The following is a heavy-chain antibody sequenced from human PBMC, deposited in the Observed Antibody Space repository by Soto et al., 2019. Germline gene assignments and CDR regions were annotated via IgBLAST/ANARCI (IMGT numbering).Heavy chain of an antibody. Sequence: QLQLQESGPGLVKPSETLSLTCTVSGGSISSSSYYWGWIRQPPGKGLEWIGSIYYRGSTYYNPSLTSRVTISVDTSRNQFSLKLSSVTAADTAVYYCARHDTMIVVFDYWGQGTLVTVSS. CDR3: ARHDTMIVVFDY. V-gene: IGHV4-39*01. J-gene: IGHJ4*02. CDR2: IYYRGST. CDR1: GGSISSSSYY. D-gene: IGHD3-22*01.